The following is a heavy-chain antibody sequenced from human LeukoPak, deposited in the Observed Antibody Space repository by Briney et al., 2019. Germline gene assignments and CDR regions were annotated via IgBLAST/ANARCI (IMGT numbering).Heavy chain of an antibody. Sequence: PGGSLRLSCVVSGFTFSSYWMHRVRQAPGKGLVWVSRMNTDGSITTYADSVKGRFTISRDNAKNTLYLQMNSLRAEDTAVYYCAKAIVGAFDYWGQGTLVTVSS. CDR2: MNTDGSIT. CDR1: GFTFSSYW. CDR3: AKAIVGAFDY. D-gene: IGHD1-26*01. V-gene: IGHV3-74*01. J-gene: IGHJ4*02.